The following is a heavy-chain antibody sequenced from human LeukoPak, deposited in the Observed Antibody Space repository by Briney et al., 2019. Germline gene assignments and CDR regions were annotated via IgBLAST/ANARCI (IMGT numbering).Heavy chain of an antibody. CDR3: ARAEITSHYYGMDV. J-gene: IGHJ6*02. Sequence: GGSLRLSCAASGFTFSSYWMSWVRQAPGKGLEWVANIKQDGSEKYYVDSVKGRFTISRDNAKNSLYLQMNSLRAEDTAVYYCARAEITSHYYGMDVWGQGTTVTVSS. CDR2: IKQDGSEK. D-gene: IGHD1-14*01. V-gene: IGHV3-7*01. CDR1: GFTFSSYW.